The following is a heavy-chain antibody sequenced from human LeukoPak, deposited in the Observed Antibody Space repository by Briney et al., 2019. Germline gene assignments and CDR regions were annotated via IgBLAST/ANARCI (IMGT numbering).Heavy chain of an antibody. CDR1: GFTFSSYW. D-gene: IGHD3-10*01. J-gene: IGHJ6*03. CDR3: ARDRRGSGRRYYYYMDV. Sequence: GGSLRLSCAASGFTFSSYWMHWVRQAPGKGLVWVSRINSDGSSTSYADSVKGRFTISRDNAKKTLYLQMNRLRAEDTAVYYSARDRRGSGRRYYYYMDVWGKGTTVTISS. V-gene: IGHV3-74*01. CDR2: INSDGSST.